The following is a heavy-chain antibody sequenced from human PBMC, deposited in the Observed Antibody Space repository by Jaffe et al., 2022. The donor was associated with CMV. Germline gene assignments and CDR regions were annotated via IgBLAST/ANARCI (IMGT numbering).Heavy chain of an antibody. CDR1: GGTFSSYA. D-gene: IGHD5-18*01. Sequence: QVQLVQSGAEVKKPGSSVKVSCKASGGTFSSYAISWVRQAPGQGLEWMGRIIPILGIANYAQKFQGRVTITADKSTSTAYMELSSLRSEDTAVYYCARVVRGYSYGRLAAAGTRGIDWFDPWGQGTLVTVSS. J-gene: IGHJ5*02. CDR2: IIPILGIA. CDR3: ARVVRGYSYGRLAAAGTRGIDWFDP. V-gene: IGHV1-69*09.